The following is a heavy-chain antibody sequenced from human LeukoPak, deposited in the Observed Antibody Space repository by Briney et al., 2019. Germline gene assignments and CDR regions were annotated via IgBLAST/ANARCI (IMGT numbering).Heavy chain of an antibody. CDR1: GFTFDDYD. D-gene: IGHD5-12*01. J-gene: IGHJ4*02. Sequence: GGSLRLTCAASGFTFDDYDMHWVRHAPGKGLEWVSGISWNSGSISYADSVKGRFTISRDNAKNSLYLQMNSLRAEDMALYYCAKDGDIVATRYYFDYWGQGTLVTVSS. V-gene: IGHV3-9*03. CDR2: ISWNSGSI. CDR3: AKDGDIVATRYYFDY.